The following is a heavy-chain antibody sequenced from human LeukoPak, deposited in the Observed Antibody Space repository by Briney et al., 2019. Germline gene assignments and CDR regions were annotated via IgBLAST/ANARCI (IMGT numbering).Heavy chain of an antibody. CDR3: AKEPMYSSGWYGRGYYYYGMDV. V-gene: IGHV3-30*18. Sequence: GGSLRLSCAASGFTFSSYGMHWVRQAPGKGLEWVAVISYDGSNKYYADSVKGRFTTSRDNSKNTLYLQMNSLRAEDTAVYYCAKEPMYSSGWYGRGYYYYGMDVWGQGTTVTVSS. CDR2: ISYDGSNK. CDR1: GFTFSSYG. D-gene: IGHD6-19*01. J-gene: IGHJ6*02.